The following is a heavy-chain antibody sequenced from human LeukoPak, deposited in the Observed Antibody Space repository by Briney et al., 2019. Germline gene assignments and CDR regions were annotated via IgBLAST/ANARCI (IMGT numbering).Heavy chain of an antibody. J-gene: IGHJ1*01. CDR3: ARGYPLSTTAAGTYFQH. CDR1: GYTFSGYY. V-gene: IGHV1-2*02. CDR2: IYPNSGGT. Sequence: GASVKVSCKASGYTFSGYYMHWVRQAPGQGLEWRGWIYPNSGGTNYAQKFQGRVTMTRDTSISTAYMELSRLRSDDTAVYYCARGYPLSTTAAGTYFQHWGQGTLVTVSS. D-gene: IGHD6-13*01.